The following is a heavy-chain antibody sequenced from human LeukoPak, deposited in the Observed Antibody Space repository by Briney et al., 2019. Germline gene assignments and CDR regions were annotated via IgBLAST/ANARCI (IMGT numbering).Heavy chain of an antibody. J-gene: IGHJ6*03. CDR3: AKVSGSSWFSLYYYYYMDV. Sequence: PGGSLRLSCAASGVTFSDYYMTWIRQAPGKGREWVAFIRYDGSNKYYADSVKGRFTISRDNSKNTLYLQMNSLRAEDTAVYYCAKVSGSSWFSLYYYYYMDVWGKGTTVTVSS. V-gene: IGHV3-30*02. D-gene: IGHD6-13*01. CDR2: IRYDGSNK. CDR1: GVTFSDYY.